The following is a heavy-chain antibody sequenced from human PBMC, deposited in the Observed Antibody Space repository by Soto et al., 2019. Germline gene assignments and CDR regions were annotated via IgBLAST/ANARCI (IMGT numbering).Heavy chain of an antibody. CDR3: ARVGQLWNGMDV. V-gene: IGHV1-2*04. D-gene: IGHD5-18*01. CDR2: INPNSGGA. CDR1: GYTFTGYY. Sequence: ASVKVSCKASGYTFTGYYMHWVRQAPGQGLEWMGWINPNSGGANYAQKFQGWVTMTRDTSISTAYMELSRLRSDDTAVYYCARVGQLWNGMDVWGQGTTVTVSS. J-gene: IGHJ6*02.